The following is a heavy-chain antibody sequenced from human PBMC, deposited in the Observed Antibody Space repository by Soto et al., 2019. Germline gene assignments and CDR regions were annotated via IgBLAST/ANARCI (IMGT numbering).Heavy chain of an antibody. D-gene: IGHD5-12*01. V-gene: IGHV1-18*01. CDR1: GSTFFTYD. CDR2: ISPYSGDT. J-gene: IGHJ5*02. Sequence: ASVKVSCKASGSTFFTYDISWVRQAPGQGLEWTGWISPYSGDTKYAQKFQGRVTMTTDTSTTTAYLELRSLRSDDTAVYYCARHHGPTTSENWFDPWGQGTLVTVSS. CDR3: ARHHGPTTSENWFDP.